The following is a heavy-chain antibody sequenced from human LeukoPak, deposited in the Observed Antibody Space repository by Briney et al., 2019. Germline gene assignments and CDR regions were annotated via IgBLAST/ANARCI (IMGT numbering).Heavy chain of an antibody. Sequence: GSLRLSCAASGFTFSSYAMSWVRQAPGKGLEWIGEINHSGSTNYNPSLKSRVTISVDTSKNQFSLKLSSVTAADTAVYYCARGLEYCSSTSCYSFIFDPWGQGTLVTVSS. V-gene: IGHV4-34*01. CDR3: ARGLEYCSSTSCYSFIFDP. CDR1: GFTFSSYA. J-gene: IGHJ5*02. CDR2: INHSGST. D-gene: IGHD2-2*01.